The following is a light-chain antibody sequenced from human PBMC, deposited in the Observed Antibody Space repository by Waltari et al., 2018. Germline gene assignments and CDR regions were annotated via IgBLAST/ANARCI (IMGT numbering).Light chain of an antibody. CDR3: GSYTGSSTLEV. CDR1: SSDVGAYNH. CDR2: DVT. Sequence: QSALTQPRSVSGSPGQSVAISCTGTSSDVGAYNHVSWYQHHPGKAPKLIIYDVTVRPSGVPDRFTGSKSGNTASLTISGLQAEDEADYYCGSYTGSSTLEVLGGGTKLTVL. J-gene: IGLJ2*01. V-gene: IGLV2-11*01.